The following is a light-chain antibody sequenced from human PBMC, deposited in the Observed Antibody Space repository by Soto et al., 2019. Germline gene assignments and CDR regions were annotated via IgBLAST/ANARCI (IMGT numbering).Light chain of an antibody. CDR2: LEGSGSY. J-gene: IGLJ3*02. CDR1: SEHRSYI. CDR3: ETWDSKSWG. V-gene: IGLV4-60*03. Sequence: QSVLTQSSSASASLGSSVKLICTLSSEHRSYIIAWHQQQPGKAPRYLMRLEGSGSYNKGSGVPDRFSGYSSGADRYLTISNLQSEDEADYYCETWDSKSWGFGGGTQLTVL.